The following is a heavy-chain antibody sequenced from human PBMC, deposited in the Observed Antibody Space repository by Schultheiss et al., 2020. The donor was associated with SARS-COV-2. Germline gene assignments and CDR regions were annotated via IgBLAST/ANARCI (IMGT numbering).Heavy chain of an antibody. J-gene: IGHJ6*02. Sequence: GGSLRLSCAASGFTLSPYGMHWVRQVPGKGLEWVAVIWSDGSNIHYADSVKGRFTISRDNSKNTLYLQMNSLRADDTAVYYCARDAAIFGLETYGMDVWGQGTTVTVSS. CDR3: ARDAAIFGLETYGMDV. D-gene: IGHD3/OR15-3a*01. CDR1: GFTLSPYG. CDR2: IWSDGSNI. V-gene: IGHV3-33*01.